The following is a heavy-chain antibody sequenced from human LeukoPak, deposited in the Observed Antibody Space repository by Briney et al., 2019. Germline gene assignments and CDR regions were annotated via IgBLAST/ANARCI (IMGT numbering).Heavy chain of an antibody. V-gene: IGHV4-31*03. Sequence: KTSETLSLTCTVSGGSISSGGYYWSWIRQHPGKGLEWIGYIYYSGSTYYNPSLKSRVTISVDTSKNQFSLKLSSVTAADTAVYYCARVSGCGSTSCYTVDWFDPWGQGTLVTVSS. CDR1: GGSISSGGYY. CDR2: IYYSGST. D-gene: IGHD2-2*02. J-gene: IGHJ5*02. CDR3: ARVSGCGSTSCYTVDWFDP.